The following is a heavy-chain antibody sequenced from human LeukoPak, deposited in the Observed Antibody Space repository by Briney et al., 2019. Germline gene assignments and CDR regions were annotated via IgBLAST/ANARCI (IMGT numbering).Heavy chain of an antibody. CDR3: AKGSGYGAQYYYYYMDV. CDR2: INSDGSST. V-gene: IGHV3-74*01. J-gene: IGHJ6*03. Sequence: GGSLRLSCAASGFTFSSYWMHWVRQAPGKGLVWVSRINSDGSSTSYADSVKGRFTISRDNAKNTLYLQMNSLRAEDTAVYYCAKGSGYGAQYYYYYMDVWGKGTTVTISS. D-gene: IGHD5-12*01. CDR1: GFTFSSYW.